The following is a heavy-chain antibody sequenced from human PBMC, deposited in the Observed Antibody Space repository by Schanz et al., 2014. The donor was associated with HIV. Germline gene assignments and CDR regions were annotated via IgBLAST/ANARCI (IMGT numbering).Heavy chain of an antibody. J-gene: IGHJ5*02. V-gene: IGHV1-8*01. Sequence: QVQLVQSGAEVKKPGASVKVSCKASGYTFTSYDINWVRQATGQGLEWMGWMNPNSGNTGYAQKSQGRVTMTRNTSITTAYMELSSLRSEDTAVYFCAKMDAAMGINWFDPWGQGTLVTVSS. CDR1: GYTFTSYD. D-gene: IGHD5-18*01. CDR2: MNPNSGNT. CDR3: AKMDAAMGINWFDP.